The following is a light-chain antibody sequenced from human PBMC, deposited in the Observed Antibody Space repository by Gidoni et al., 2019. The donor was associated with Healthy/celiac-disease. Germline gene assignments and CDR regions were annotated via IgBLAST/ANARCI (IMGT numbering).Light chain of an antibody. J-gene: IGLJ2*01. CDR1: SSDIGDYNY. CDR2: DVS. Sequence: QSGLPQPPSVSGSPGQSVTISCTGTSSDIGDYNYVSWYQQHPDKAPKLMIYDVSERPSGVPDRFSASKSGNTASLTISGLQAGDEADYYCCSYAGGYVLFGGGTKLTVL. V-gene: IGLV2-11*01. CDR3: CSYAGGYVL.